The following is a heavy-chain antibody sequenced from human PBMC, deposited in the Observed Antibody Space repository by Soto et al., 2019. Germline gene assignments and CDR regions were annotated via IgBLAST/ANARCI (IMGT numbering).Heavy chain of an antibody. CDR2: FNPTSGST. Sequence: GASVKVSCKASGYTFINYYIHWVRQAPGQGLEWMGIFNPTSGSTNYAQKFQGRVTMTIDTSTSTVYMELRSLRSDDTAVYYCARVGASTAFDIWGQGTMVTVSS. V-gene: IGHV1-46*01. CDR3: ARVGASTAFDI. CDR1: GYTFINYY. J-gene: IGHJ3*02. D-gene: IGHD3-16*01.